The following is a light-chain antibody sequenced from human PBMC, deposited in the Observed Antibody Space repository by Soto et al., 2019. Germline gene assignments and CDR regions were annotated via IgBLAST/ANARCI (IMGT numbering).Light chain of an antibody. CDR1: QGISNY. Sequence: DIQMTQSPSSLSASVGDRVTITCRASQGISNYLAWYQQKPGKDPNLLIYAASTLQSGVPSRFSGSGSGTNFTLTISSLQPEDVATYYCQKYNSARWTFGQGTKVEIK. CDR3: QKYNSARWT. V-gene: IGKV1-27*01. CDR2: AAS. J-gene: IGKJ1*01.